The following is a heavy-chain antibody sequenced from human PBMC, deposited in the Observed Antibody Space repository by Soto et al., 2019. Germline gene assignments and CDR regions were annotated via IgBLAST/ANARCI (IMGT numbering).Heavy chain of an antibody. CDR1: GFTLSGSD. CDR2: ISGSGGIT. D-gene: IGHD3-22*01. V-gene: IGHV3-23*01. J-gene: IGHJ4*02. CDR3: AKDKDDTSGYNYRYFDY. Sequence: PGGSLRLSCAASGFTLSGSDMHWVRQAPGKRLEWVSAISGSGGITYYADSVKGRVTISRDNSKSTLYLQVNSLRAEDTAVYYCAKDKDDTSGYNYRYFDYWGQGALVTVSS.